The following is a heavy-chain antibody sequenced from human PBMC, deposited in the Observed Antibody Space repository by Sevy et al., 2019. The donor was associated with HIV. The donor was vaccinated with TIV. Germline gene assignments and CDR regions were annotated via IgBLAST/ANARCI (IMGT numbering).Heavy chain of an antibody. CDR2: INNSGGST. D-gene: IGHD6-13*01. CDR1: GFTVNTYA. V-gene: IGHV3-23*01. J-gene: IGHJ4*02. CDR3: VKERVGYISSWYYFDY. Sequence: GGSLRFSCAVSGFTVNTYAMSWVRQAPGKGLEWVAVINNSGGSTDYADSVRGRFSISRDNPNVYLEMNSLRVEDTAVYYCVKERVGYISSWYYFDYWGQGTLVTVSS.